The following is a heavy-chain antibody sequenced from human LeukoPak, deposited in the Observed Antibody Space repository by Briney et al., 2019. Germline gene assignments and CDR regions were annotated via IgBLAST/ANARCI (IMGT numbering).Heavy chain of an antibody. CDR2: IYYSGST. CDR1: GGSISSYY. J-gene: IGHJ4*02. D-gene: IGHD5-18*01. Sequence: KTSEALSVTRTVSGGSISSYYWSWIRQPPRKGLGWIGYIYYSGSTNYNPSLKSRVTISVDTSKNQFSLKLSSVTAADTAVYYCARHVGRGYSFPFDYWGQGTLVTVSS. V-gene: IGHV4-59*08. CDR3: ARHVGRGYSFPFDY.